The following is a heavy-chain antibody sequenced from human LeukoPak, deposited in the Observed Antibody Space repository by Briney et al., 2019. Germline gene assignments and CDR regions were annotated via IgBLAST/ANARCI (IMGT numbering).Heavy chain of an antibody. CDR3: ARQGYSDYGFDS. CDR2: IYPGDSDT. J-gene: IGHJ4*02. V-gene: IGHV5-51*01. Sequence: GGSLQISCRGSGYRFTTSWIAWVRPMPGKGVEGMGIIYPGDSDTRYSPSFQGQVTISADKSISTAYLQWSSLKASDSAIYYCARQGYSDYGFDSWGQGTPVTVPS. CDR1: GYRFTTSW. D-gene: IGHD5-12*01.